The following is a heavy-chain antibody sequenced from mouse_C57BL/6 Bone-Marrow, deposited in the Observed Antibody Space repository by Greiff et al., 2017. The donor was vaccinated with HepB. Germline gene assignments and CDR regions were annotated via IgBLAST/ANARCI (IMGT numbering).Heavy chain of an antibody. V-gene: IGHV1-26*01. CDR1: GYTFTDYY. CDR2: INPNNGGT. D-gene: IGHD2-1*01. Sequence: VQLQQSGPELVKPGASVKISCKASGYTFTDYYMNWVKQSHGKSLEWIGDINPNNGGTSYNQKFKGKATLTVDKSSSTAYMELRSLTSEDSAVYYCARWDGNYDYYAMDYWGQGTSVTVSS. CDR3: ARWDGNYDYYAMDY. J-gene: IGHJ4*01.